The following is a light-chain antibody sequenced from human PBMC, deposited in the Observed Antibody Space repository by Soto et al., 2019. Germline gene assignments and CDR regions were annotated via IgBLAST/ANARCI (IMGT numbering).Light chain of an antibody. V-gene: IGLV3-1*01. CDR2: DDT. CDR3: QAWDSSSYYV. Sequence: SYELTQTPSVSVSPGQTASITCSGDKLGDKYVCWYQQKPGQSPVLVIYDDTKRPSGIPERFSGSNSGNTATLTISGTQAMDEADYYCQAWDSSSYYVFGTGTKVTVL. J-gene: IGLJ1*01. CDR1: KLGDKY.